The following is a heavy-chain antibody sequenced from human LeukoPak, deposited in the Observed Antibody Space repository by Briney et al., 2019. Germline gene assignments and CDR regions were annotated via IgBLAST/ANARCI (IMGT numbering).Heavy chain of an antibody. V-gene: IGHV3-7*01. CDR2: IKTDGSEK. D-gene: IGHD3-22*01. CDR3: ATYSSLNRREFQY. J-gene: IGHJ1*01. CDR1: GFTFSNYW. Sequence: GGSLRLSCEGSGFTFSNYWMGWVRQAPWKGLQWVANIKTDGSEKYYVDSVKGRFTISRDNAKNSLYLQMNSLRAEDTAVYYCATYSSLNRREFQYWGQGTLLTVSS.